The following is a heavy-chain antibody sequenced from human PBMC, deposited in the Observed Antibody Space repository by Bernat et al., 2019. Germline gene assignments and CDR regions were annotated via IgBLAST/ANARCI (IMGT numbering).Heavy chain of an antibody. V-gene: IGHV3-9*01. CDR1: GFTFDDYA. J-gene: IGHJ4*02. Sequence: EVQLVESGGGLVQPGRSLRLSCAASGFTFDDYAMHWVRQAPGKGLEWVSGISWNSGSIGYADSVKGRFTISRDNAKNSLYLQMNSLRAEDTAVYYCAKPPFGVVNGWGQGTLVTVSS. CDR3: AKPPFGVVNG. D-gene: IGHD3-3*01. CDR2: ISWNSGSI.